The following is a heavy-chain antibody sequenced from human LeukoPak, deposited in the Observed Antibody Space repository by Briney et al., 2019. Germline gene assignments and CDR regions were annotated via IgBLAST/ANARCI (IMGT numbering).Heavy chain of an antibody. CDR1: GGSISSGGYY. CDR3: ARGVQQLVFYY. D-gene: IGHD6-13*01. J-gene: IGHJ4*02. Sequence: SETLSLTCTVSGGSISSGGYYWSWIRQHPGKGLEWIGYIYYSGSTYYNPSLKSRVTITVDTSKNQFSLKLSSVTAADTAVYYCARGVQQLVFYYWGQGTLVTVSS. V-gene: IGHV4-31*03. CDR2: IYYSGST.